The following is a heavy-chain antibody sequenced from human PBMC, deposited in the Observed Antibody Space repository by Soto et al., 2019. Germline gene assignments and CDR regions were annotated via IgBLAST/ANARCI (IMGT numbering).Heavy chain of an antibody. V-gene: IGHV3-33*04. CDR3: VRDGLDYYDTERLYFDK. CDR2: ISFDSSEI. CDR1: GFIFSNYA. J-gene: IGHJ4*02. D-gene: IGHD3-22*01. Sequence: PGGSLRLSCVGSGFIFSNYALHWVRQAPGKGLEWVAFISFDSSEIHYADSVKGRFTISRDNANNSLYLQMNSLRAEDTATYYCVRDGLDYYDTERLYFDKWGQGTLVTVSS.